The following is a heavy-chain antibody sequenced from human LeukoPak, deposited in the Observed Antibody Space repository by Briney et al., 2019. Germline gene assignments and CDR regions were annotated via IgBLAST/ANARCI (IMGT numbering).Heavy chain of an antibody. CDR3: ATICGGY. J-gene: IGHJ4*02. V-gene: IGHV3-74*01. CDR2: INSDGSTT. D-gene: IGHD2-21*01. CDR1: GFTFNTYW. Sequence: GGSLRLSCAASGFTFNTYWMHWVRQTPGKGLVWVSHINSDGSTTNYADSVKGRFTISRDNAKNILYLQMNSLRGEDTAVYYCATICGGYWGQGTLVTVSS.